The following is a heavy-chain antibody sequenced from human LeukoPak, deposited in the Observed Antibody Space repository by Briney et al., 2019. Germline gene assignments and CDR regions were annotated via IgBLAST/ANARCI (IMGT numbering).Heavy chain of an antibody. V-gene: IGHV4-38-2*02. CDR2: IYHSGST. CDR3: ASLSGFVATIHTGPILAVPFDY. Sequence: PSETLSLTCTVSGYSISSGYYWGWIRQPPGKGLEWIGSIYHSGSTYYNPSLKSRVTISVDTSKNQFSLKLSSVTAADTAVYYCASLSGFVATIHTGPILAVPFDYWGQGTLVTVSS. D-gene: IGHD5-12*01. J-gene: IGHJ4*02. CDR1: GYSISSGYY.